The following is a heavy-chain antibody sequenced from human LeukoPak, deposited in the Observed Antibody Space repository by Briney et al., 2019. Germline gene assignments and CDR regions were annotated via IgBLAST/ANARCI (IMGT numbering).Heavy chain of an antibody. CDR1: GGSISSYY. CDR2: IYYSGST. Sequence: SETLSLTCTVSGGSISSYYWSWIRQPPGKGLEWIGYIYYSGSTNYNPSLKSRVTISVDTSKNQFSLKLSSVTAADTAVYYCARGYGSGSFHNGYFDYWGQGTPVTVSS. CDR3: ARGYGSGSFHNGYFDY. V-gene: IGHV4-59*01. D-gene: IGHD3-10*01. J-gene: IGHJ4*02.